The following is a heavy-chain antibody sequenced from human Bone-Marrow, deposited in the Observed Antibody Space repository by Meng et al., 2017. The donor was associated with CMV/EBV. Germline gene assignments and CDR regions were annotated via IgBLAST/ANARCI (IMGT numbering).Heavy chain of an antibody. CDR2: ISAYNGNT. CDR3: ARVLEAAHDY. D-gene: IGHD3-3*01. Sequence: VQVGQSGAEVKKPGASVKVSCKASGYTFTSYGISWVRQAPGQGLEWMGWISAYNGNTNYAQKFQGRVTITADESTSTAYMELRSLRSDDTAVYYCARVLEAAHDYWGQGTLVTVSS. V-gene: IGHV1-18*01. CDR1: GYTFTSYG. J-gene: IGHJ4*02.